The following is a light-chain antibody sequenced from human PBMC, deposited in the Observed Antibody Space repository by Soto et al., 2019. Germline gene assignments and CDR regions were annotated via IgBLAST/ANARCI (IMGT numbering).Light chain of an antibody. Sequence: IQMTQSPATLSSSTCERFTITCRASQTISNWLAWYQQKPGKAPKVLIHDASRLESGVPSRFSGSGSGTEFTLTINNLQPDDFAIYYCRQYDSESTFGQGTKVDIK. CDR3: RQYDSEST. CDR2: DAS. J-gene: IGKJ1*01. V-gene: IGKV1-5*01. CDR1: QTISNW.